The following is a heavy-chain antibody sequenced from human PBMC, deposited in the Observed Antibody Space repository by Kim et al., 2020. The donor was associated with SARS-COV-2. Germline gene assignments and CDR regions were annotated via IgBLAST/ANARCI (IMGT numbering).Heavy chain of an antibody. D-gene: IGHD6-13*01. CDR3: TTDPLIAAAGFDP. V-gene: IGHV3-15*01. J-gene: IGHJ5*02. Sequence: DYAAPVKGRFTISRGDSKNTLYLQMNSLKTEDTAVYYCTTDPLIAAAGFDPWGQGTLVTVSS.